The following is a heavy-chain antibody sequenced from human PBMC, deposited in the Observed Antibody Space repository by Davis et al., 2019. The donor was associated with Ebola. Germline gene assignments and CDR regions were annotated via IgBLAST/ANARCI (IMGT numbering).Heavy chain of an antibody. D-gene: IGHD1-26*01. Sequence: GESLKISCAASGFTFSSYEMNWVRQAPGKGLVWVSRINSAGSSTTYADSVKGRFTISRDNAKNSLYLQMNNLRAEDTAMYYCTKPPGRDGMDVWGQGTTVTVSS. V-gene: IGHV3-74*01. J-gene: IGHJ6*02. CDR3: TKPPGRDGMDV. CDR1: GFTFSSYE. CDR2: INSAGSST.